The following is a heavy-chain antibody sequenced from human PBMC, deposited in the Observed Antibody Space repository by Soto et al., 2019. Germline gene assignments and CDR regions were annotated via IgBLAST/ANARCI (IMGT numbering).Heavy chain of an antibody. Sequence: GESLKISCKGSGYTFTIYWIGWVRPMPGKGLEWMGTIYPGDSETIYSPSFPGQATMSADKALSTAYLQWSSLKASDTAMYYCARQGISVEVPAAIWNWIGPWGQGTLVTVSS. CDR3: ARQGISVEVPAAIWNWIGP. CDR2: IYPGDSET. D-gene: IGHD2-2*02. V-gene: IGHV5-51*01. J-gene: IGHJ5*02. CDR1: GYTFTIYW.